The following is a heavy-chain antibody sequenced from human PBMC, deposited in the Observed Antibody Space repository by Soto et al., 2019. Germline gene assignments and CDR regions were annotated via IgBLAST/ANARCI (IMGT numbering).Heavy chain of an antibody. J-gene: IGHJ4*02. CDR1: GFTVSSNY. CDR3: ARSVGTTVTPFDY. Sequence: GGSLRLSCAASGFTVSSNYMSWVRQAPGKGLEWVSVIYSGGSTYYADSVKGRFTISRHNSKNTLYLQMNSLRAEDTAVYYCARSVGTTVTPFDYWGQGTLVTVSS. V-gene: IGHV3-53*04. CDR2: IYSGGST. D-gene: IGHD4-17*01.